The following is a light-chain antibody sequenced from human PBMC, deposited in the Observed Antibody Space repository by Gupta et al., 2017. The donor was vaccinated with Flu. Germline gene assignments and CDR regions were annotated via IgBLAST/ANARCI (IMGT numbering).Light chain of an antibody. CDR2: DAS. J-gene: IGKJ4*01. Sequence: ATLSLSPGERATLSCRASQSISSYLAWYQQKPGQAPRLLIYDASNRATGIPARFSGSGSGTDFTLTISSREPEDFAVYYCHQRSNWPPLTFGGGTKVEIK. CDR1: QSISSY. CDR3: HQRSNWPPLT. V-gene: IGKV3-11*01.